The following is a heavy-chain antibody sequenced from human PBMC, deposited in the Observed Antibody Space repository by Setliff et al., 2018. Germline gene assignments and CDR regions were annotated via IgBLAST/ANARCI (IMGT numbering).Heavy chain of an antibody. J-gene: IGHJ6*02. Sequence: LSLTCNVSGGSISTSNYHWGWVRQPPGKGLEWIANIYFNGNTVKQPYLKSRVSISIDTSKNHFSLGLSSVIAADTAVYYCARDRTAYNYGMDVWGQGTTVTVSS. CDR2: IYFNGNT. CDR1: GGSISTSNYH. V-gene: IGHV4-39*07. D-gene: IGHD5-18*01. CDR3: ARDRTAYNYGMDV.